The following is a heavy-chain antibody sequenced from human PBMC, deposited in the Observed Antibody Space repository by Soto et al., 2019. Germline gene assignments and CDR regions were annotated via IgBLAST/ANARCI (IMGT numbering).Heavy chain of an antibody. Sequence: GGSLRLSCAASGFTFSSYAMSWVRQAPGKGLEWVSAISGSGGSTYYADSVKGRFTISRDNSKNTLYLQMNSLRAEDTAVYYCAKVPYYDSTWGYFDYWGQGTLVTVSS. J-gene: IGHJ4*02. CDR3: AKVPYYDSTWGYFDY. V-gene: IGHV3-23*01. D-gene: IGHD3-22*01. CDR1: GFTFSSYA. CDR2: ISGSGGST.